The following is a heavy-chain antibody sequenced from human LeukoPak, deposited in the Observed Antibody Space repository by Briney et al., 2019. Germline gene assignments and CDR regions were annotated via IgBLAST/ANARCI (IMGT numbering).Heavy chain of an antibody. J-gene: IGHJ6*02. Sequence: ASVTVSCKASGFTLTGYYIHWVRQAPGQGLEWMGCIRCNSGDTKYAQKFQGRVTMTRDTSITTAYMELSGLTSDDTALYYCARGWNWLESYGMNVWGHGSTVSVSS. CDR1: GFTLTGYY. D-gene: IGHD5-12*01. V-gene: IGHV1-2*02. CDR2: IRCNSGDT. CDR3: ARGWNWLESYGMNV.